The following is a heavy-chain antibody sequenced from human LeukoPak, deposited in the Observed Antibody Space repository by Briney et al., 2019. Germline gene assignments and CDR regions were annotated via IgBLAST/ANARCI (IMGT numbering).Heavy chain of an antibody. CDR2: FDPEDGET. Sequence: GASVKVSCKVSGYTLTELSMHWVRQAPGKGLEWMGGFDPEDGETIYAQKFQGRVTMTEDTSTDTAYMELRSLRSDDTAVYYCARSLEGNYDTYWFDPWGQGTLVTVSS. D-gene: IGHD4-11*01. V-gene: IGHV1-24*01. CDR3: ARSLEGNYDTYWFDP. CDR1: GYTLTELS. J-gene: IGHJ5*02.